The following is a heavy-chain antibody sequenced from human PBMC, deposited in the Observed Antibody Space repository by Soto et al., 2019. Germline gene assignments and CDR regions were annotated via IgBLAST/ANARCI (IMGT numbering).Heavy chain of an antibody. D-gene: IGHD5-12*01. J-gene: IGHJ6*02. CDR1: SGSIRSGGYY. CDR2: IYYSGNT. Sequence: PSETLSLTCTVSSGSIRSGGYYWSWVRQNPRKGLEWIGNIYYSGNTYYNPSLKSRLTISVDASKNQFSLNLSSVTAADTAVYDCERDRIMATAGTARHYFGLDVWGQGTTVTVSS. CDR3: ERDRIMATAGTARHYFGLDV. V-gene: IGHV4-31*03.